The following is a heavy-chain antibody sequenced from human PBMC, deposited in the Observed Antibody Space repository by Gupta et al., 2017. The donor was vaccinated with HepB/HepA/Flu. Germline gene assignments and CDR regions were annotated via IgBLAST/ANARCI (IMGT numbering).Heavy chain of an antibody. J-gene: IGHJ3*02. CDR2: IKQDGSEK. V-gene: IGHV3-7*01. D-gene: IGHD2/OR15-2a*01. CDR3: ARGSGSTTRALDT. CDR1: GFTFSSHW. Sequence: EVQLVESGGGLVQPGGSLRLSCAASGFTFSSHWVNWVRQAPGKGLEWVANIKQDGSEKKYVDSVKGRFIISRDNAKDSMYLQMNSLRAEDTAVYYCARGSGSTTRALDTWGQGTMVTVSS.